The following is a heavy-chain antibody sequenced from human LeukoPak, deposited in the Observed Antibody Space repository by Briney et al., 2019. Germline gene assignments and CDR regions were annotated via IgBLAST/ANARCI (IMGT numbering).Heavy chain of an antibody. CDR2: FDPEDGET. CDR1: GYTLTELS. J-gene: IGHJ4*02. D-gene: IGHD3-10*01. V-gene: IGHV1-24*01. CDR3: ARTYGSGSLYYFDY. Sequence: GASVKVSCKVSGYTLTELSMHWVRQAPGKGLEWMGGFDPEDGETIYAQKLQGRVTMTRDTSTSTVYMELSSLRSEDTAVYYCARTYGSGSLYYFDYWGQGTLVTVSS.